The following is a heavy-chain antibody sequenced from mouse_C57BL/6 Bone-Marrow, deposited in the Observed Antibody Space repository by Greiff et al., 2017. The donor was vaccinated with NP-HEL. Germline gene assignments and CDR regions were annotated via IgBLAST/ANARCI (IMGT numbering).Heavy chain of an antibody. J-gene: IGHJ1*03. CDR2: IYPGSGST. CDR3: ARRRAY. CDR1: GYTFTSYW. D-gene: IGHD3-3*01. Sequence: VQLQQPVAELVKPGASVKMSCKASGYTFTSYWITWVKQRPGQGLEWIGDIYPGSGSTNYNAKFNGKATLTVDTSSHPAYMQLSSLTSEDSAVYYCARRRAYWGTGTTVTVSS. V-gene: IGHV1-55*01.